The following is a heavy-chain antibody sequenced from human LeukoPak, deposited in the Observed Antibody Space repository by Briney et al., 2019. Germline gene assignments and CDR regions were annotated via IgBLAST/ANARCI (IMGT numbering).Heavy chain of an antibody. CDR3: AQDRAYDSSGDWAFDI. CDR1: GFTFSSYG. D-gene: IGHD3-22*01. Sequence: GGSLRLSFAASGFTFSSYGMHWVRQAPGKGLEWVAVISYDGSNKYYADSVKGRFTISRDNSKNTLYLQMNSLRAEDTAVYYCAQDRAYDSSGDWAFDIWGQGTMVTVSS. CDR2: ISYDGSNK. V-gene: IGHV3-30*18. J-gene: IGHJ3*02.